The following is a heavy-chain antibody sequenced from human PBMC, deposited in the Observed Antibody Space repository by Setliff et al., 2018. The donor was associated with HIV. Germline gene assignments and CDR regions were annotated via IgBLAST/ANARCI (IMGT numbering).Heavy chain of an antibody. CDR3: AAAEGQGPWYFFDN. Sequence: SETLSLTCAVYGGSFSDYYWSWIRQPPGKGLEWIGEINHSGSTNYNPSLKSRVTISVDTSKNQFSLSLSSVTATDTALYFCAAAEGQGPWYFFDNWGQGTQVTVS. CDR1: GGSFSDYY. D-gene: IGHD6-13*01. CDR2: INHSGST. V-gene: IGHV4-34*01. J-gene: IGHJ4*02.